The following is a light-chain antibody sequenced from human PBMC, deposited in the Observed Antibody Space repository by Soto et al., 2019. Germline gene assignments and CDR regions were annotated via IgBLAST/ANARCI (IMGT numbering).Light chain of an antibody. J-gene: IGKJ1*01. CDR2: LGS. V-gene: IGKV2-28*01. CDR3: QQYGSSPTT. CDR1: HSLLHSNGYNY. Sequence: DIVMTQSPLSLPITPGEPASISCRSSHSLLHSNGYNYLDWYLQKPGQSPQLLIYLGSNRASGVPDRFSGSGSGTDFTLTISRLEPEDFAVYYCQQYGSSPTTFGQGTKVDNK.